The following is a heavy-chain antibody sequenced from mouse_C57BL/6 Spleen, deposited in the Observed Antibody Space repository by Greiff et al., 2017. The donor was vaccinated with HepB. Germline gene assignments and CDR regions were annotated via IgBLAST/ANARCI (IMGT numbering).Heavy chain of an antibody. CDR3: ARSVTTVFAY. CDR2: ISDGGSYT. V-gene: IGHV5-4*03. Sequence: EVKLMESGGGLVKPGGSLKLSCAASGFTFSSYAMSWVRQTPEKRLEWVATISDGGSYTYYPDNVKGRFTISRDNAKNNLYLQMGHLKSEDTAMYYCARSVTTVFAYWGQGTLVTVSA. CDR1: GFTFSSYA. D-gene: IGHD2-2*01. J-gene: IGHJ3*01.